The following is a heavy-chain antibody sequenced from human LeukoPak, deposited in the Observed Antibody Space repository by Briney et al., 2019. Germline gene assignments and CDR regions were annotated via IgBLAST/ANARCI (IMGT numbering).Heavy chain of an antibody. D-gene: IGHD3-22*01. CDR2: IIPIFGTA. CDR3: ATTTYYYDSRTNWYFDL. Sequence: SVKVSCKASGGTFSSYAISWVRQAPGQGLEWMGGIIPIFGTANYAQKFRGRVTITTDESTSTAYMELSSLRSEDTAVYYCATTTYYYDSRTNWYFDLWGRGTLVTVSS. CDR1: GGTFSSYA. J-gene: IGHJ2*01. V-gene: IGHV1-69*05.